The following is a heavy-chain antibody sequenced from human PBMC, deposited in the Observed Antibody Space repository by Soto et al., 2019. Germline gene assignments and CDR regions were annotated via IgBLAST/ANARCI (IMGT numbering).Heavy chain of an antibody. CDR2: ISGSGTST. J-gene: IGHJ4*02. D-gene: IGHD3-9*01. Sequence: DVHLVESGGGLVQPGGSLRLSCAASGFSFSSCEMSWVRQAPGKGLEWVSYISGSGTSTQYSDSVKGRFTISRDNAKNSLHLQMNSLGAEDTAVYYCASKIVTPGYHYYDYWGQGTLVTVSS. CDR1: GFSFSSCE. CDR3: ASKIVTPGYHYYDY. V-gene: IGHV3-48*03.